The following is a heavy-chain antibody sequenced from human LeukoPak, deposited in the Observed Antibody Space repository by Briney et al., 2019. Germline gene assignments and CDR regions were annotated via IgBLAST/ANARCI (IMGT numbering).Heavy chain of an antibody. V-gene: IGHV1-46*01. D-gene: IGHD2-2*01. Sequence: ASVKVSRKASGYTFTSYYIHWVRQAPGQGLEWMGIINPSSGNTYYAQKFQGRLTMTRDTSTGTVYMELSSLRSEDTAVYYCARDNDVKEIVVVQTRSRAWFDPWGQGTLVTVSS. J-gene: IGHJ5*02. CDR2: INPSSGNT. CDR3: ARDNDVKEIVVVQTRSRAWFDP. CDR1: GYTFTSYY.